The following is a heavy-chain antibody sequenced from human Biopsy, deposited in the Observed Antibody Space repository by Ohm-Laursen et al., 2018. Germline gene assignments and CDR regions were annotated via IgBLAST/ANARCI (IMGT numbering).Heavy chain of an antibody. CDR3: AKYDYSSSPRRYFDP. CDR2: ISGNGGST. CDR1: GFNFVSYA. Sequence: GSLRLSCTASGFNFVSYAMSWVRQAPGKGLEWVAAISGNGGSTHYGDSVRGRFTLSRDNSKNTLYLQMNSLIAEDTAVYYCAKYDYSSSPRRYFDPWGQGTLVTVSS. V-gene: IGHV3-23*01. D-gene: IGHD6-6*01. J-gene: IGHJ5*02.